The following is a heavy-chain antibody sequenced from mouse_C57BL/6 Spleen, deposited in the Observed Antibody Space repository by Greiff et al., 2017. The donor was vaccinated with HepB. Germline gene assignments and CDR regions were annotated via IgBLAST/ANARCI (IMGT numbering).Heavy chain of an antibody. Sequence: VKLQESGPELVKPGASVKLSCKASGYTFTSYDINWVKQRPGQGLEWIGWIYPRDGSTKYNEKVKGKATLTVDTSSSTAYMELHSLTSEDSAVYFCARSRGHYDYEYFDYWGQGTTLTVSS. CDR2: IYPRDGST. CDR3: ARSRGHYDYEYFDY. CDR1: GYTFTSYD. J-gene: IGHJ2*01. D-gene: IGHD2-4*01. V-gene: IGHV1-85*01.